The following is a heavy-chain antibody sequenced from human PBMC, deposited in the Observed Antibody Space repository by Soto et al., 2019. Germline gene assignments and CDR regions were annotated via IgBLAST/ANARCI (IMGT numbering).Heavy chain of an antibody. Sequence: GGSLRLSCAASGFTFSSYGMHWVRQAPGKGLEWVAVISYDGSNKYYADSVKGRFTISRDNSKNTLYLQMNSLRAEDTAVYYCAKDFYDSSGYILAEDAFDIWGQGTMVTVSS. CDR1: GFTFSSYG. J-gene: IGHJ3*02. CDR3: AKDFYDSSGYILAEDAFDI. CDR2: ISYDGSNK. D-gene: IGHD3-22*01. V-gene: IGHV3-30*18.